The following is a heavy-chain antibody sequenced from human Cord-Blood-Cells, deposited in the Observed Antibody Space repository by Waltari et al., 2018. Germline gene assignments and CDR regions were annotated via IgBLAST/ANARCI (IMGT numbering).Heavy chain of an antibody. V-gene: IGHV4-39*01. Sequence: QLQLQESGPGLVKPSETLSLTCTVPGGSISSSSYSWGWIRQPPGKGLEWIGSIYYSGSTYYNPSLKSRVTISVDTSKNQFSLKLSSVTAADTAVYYCARHEVVPAATFDPWGQGTLVTVSS. J-gene: IGHJ5*02. CDR3: ARHEVVPAATFDP. CDR2: IYYSGST. D-gene: IGHD2-2*01. CDR1: GGSISSSSYS.